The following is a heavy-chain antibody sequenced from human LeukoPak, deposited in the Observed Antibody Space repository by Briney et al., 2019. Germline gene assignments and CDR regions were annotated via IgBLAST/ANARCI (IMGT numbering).Heavy chain of an antibody. V-gene: IGHV3-21*01. CDR1: GFTFSSYS. Sequence: GGSLRLSCAASGFTFSSYSMNWVRQAPGKGLEWVSSISSSSSYIYYADSVKGRFTISRDNAKNSLYLQMNSLRAEDTAVYYCARDLEHYDFWSGPYYYMDVWGKGTTVTISS. CDR2: ISSSSSYI. CDR3: ARDLEHYDFWSGPYYYMDV. J-gene: IGHJ6*03. D-gene: IGHD3-3*01.